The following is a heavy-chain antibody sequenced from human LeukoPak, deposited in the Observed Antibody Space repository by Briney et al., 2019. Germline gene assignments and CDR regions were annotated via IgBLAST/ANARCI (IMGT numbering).Heavy chain of an antibody. V-gene: IGHV4-39*01. CDR3: ARLRIPYFDY. D-gene: IGHD2/OR15-2a*01. CDR2: IYYSGST. Sequence: SETLSLTCTVSGGSISSSSYYWGWIRQPPGKGLEWIGSIYYSGSTYYNPSLKSRVTISVDTSKNQFSLKLSSVTAADTAVYYCARLRIPYFDYWGQGTLVTVSS. CDR1: GGSISSSSYY. J-gene: IGHJ4*02.